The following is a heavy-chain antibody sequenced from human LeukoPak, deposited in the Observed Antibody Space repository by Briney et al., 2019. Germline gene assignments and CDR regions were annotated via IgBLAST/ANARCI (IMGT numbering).Heavy chain of an antibody. Sequence: GGSLRLSCAASGFTLSRYRMNWVRQAPGRGLEWVSSISSSSSYIYYADSVKGRFTISRDNAKNSLYLQMNSLRAEDTAVYYCARAQELADFDYWGQGTLVTVSS. CDR1: GFTLSRYR. CDR2: ISSSSSYI. V-gene: IGHV3-21*01. J-gene: IGHJ4*02. D-gene: IGHD6-13*01. CDR3: ARAQELADFDY.